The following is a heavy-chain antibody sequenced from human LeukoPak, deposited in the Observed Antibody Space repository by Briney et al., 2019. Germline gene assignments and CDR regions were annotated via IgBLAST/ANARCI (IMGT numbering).Heavy chain of an antibody. J-gene: IGHJ4*02. Sequence: ASVKVSCKASGGTFTNYAVSWVRQAPGQGLEWMGRIIPLPEISDYAQKFQGRVTITADKSTSIAYMELSSLKSDDTAIYYCARSSSGWPLYFDCWGQGTLVTVSS. D-gene: IGHD6-19*01. CDR2: IIPLPEIS. CDR3: ARSSSGWPLYFDC. CDR1: GGTFTNYA. V-gene: IGHV1-69*04.